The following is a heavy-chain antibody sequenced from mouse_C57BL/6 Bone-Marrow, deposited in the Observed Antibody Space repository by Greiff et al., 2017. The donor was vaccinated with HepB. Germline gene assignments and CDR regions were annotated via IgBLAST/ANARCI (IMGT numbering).Heavy chain of an antibody. CDR3: ARGYDYDPYYYAMDY. CDR1: EYEFPSHD. J-gene: IGHJ4*01. Sequence: EVKLMESGGGLVQPGESLKLSCESNEYEFPSHDMSWVRKTPEKRLELVAAINSDGGSTYYPDTMERRFIISRDNTKKTLYLQMSSLRSEDTALYYCARGYDYDPYYYAMDYWGQGTSVTVSS. D-gene: IGHD2-4*01. V-gene: IGHV5-2*01. CDR2: INSDGGST.